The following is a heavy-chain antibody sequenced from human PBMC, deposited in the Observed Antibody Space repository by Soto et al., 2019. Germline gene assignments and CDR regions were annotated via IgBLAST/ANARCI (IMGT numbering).Heavy chain of an antibody. J-gene: IGHJ5*02. V-gene: IGHV1-69*06. D-gene: IGHD6-19*01. CDR1: GGTFSTYA. CDR2: IIPSFGSA. Sequence: QVQLVQSGAEVKTPGSSVRVSCKASGGTFSTYALSWVRQAPGQGLEWMGGIIPSFGSANYAQRFRDRVTITADKSTRTGYMELSGLRSDDTAVYYCARDRVAGTERWVDPWGQGTLVTVSS. CDR3: ARDRVAGTERWVDP.